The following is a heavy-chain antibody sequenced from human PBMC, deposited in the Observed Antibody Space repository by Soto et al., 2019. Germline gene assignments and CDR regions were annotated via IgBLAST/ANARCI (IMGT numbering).Heavy chain of an antibody. CDR2: IYYSGST. CDR1: GGSISSSSYY. CDR3: AREIDGDPSYLDY. D-gene: IGHD4-17*01. Sequence: SETLSLTYTVSGGSISSSSYYWGWIRQPPGKGLEWIGSIYYSGSTYYNPSLKSRVTISVDTSKNQFSLKLSSVTAADTAVYYCAREIDGDPSYLDYWGQGTLVTVSS. J-gene: IGHJ4*02. V-gene: IGHV4-39*07.